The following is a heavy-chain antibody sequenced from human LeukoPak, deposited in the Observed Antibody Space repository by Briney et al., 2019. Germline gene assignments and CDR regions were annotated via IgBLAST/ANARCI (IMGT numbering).Heavy chain of an antibody. CDR2: IYHSGST. V-gene: IGHV4-30-2*01. CDR3: ARSIITMVRGVINWFDP. J-gene: IGHJ5*02. D-gene: IGHD3-10*01. CDR1: GGSISSGGYS. Sequence: SETLSLTCAVSGGSISSGGYSWSWIRQPPGKGLEWIGYIYHSGSTYYNPSLKSRVTISVDRSKNQFSLKLSSVTAADTAVYYCARSIITMVRGVINWFDPWGQGTLVTVSS.